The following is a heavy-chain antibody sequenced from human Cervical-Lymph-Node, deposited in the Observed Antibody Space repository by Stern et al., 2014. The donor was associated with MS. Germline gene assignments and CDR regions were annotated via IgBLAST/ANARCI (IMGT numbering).Heavy chain of an antibody. J-gene: IGHJ6*02. CDR2: IIPIFGTA. D-gene: IGHD1-26*01. V-gene: IGHV1-69*01. Sequence: VQLVESGAEVKKPGSSVKVSCKASGGTFSSYAISWVRQAPGQGLEWMGGIIPIFGTANYAQKFQGRVTITADESTSTAYMELSSLRSEDTAVYYCARVPGRVGGGPWEPHYYYNGMDVWGQGTTVTVFS. CDR1: GGTFSSYA. CDR3: ARVPGRVGGGPWEPHYYYNGMDV.